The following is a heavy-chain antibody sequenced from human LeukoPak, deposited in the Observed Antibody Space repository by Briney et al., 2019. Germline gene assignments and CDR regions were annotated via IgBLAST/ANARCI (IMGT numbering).Heavy chain of an antibody. CDR1: GGSISNYY. CDR3: ARSEGSFCSGANCHAFDI. V-gene: IGHV4-38-2*02. CDR2: IYHSGST. J-gene: IGHJ3*02. D-gene: IGHD2-15*01. Sequence: SETLSLTCTVSGGSISNYYWGWIRQPPGKGLEWIGSIYHSGSTYYNPSLKSRVTISVDTSKNQFSLKLSSVTAADTALYYCARSEGSFCSGANCHAFDIWGQGAMVTVSS.